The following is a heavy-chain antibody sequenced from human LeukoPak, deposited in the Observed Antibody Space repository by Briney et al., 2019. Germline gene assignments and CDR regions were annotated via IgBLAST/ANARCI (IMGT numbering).Heavy chain of an antibody. D-gene: IGHD2-8*01. CDR3: ARYPARNGGFDY. Sequence: SETLSLTCTVSGGSISSYDWSWIRQPPGKGLEWIGYIYYSGSTNYNPSLKSRVTISVDTSKNQFSLKLSSVTAADTAIYYCARYPARNGGFDYWGQGTLVTVSS. CDR2: IYYSGST. V-gene: IGHV4-59*01. CDR1: GGSISSYD. J-gene: IGHJ4*02.